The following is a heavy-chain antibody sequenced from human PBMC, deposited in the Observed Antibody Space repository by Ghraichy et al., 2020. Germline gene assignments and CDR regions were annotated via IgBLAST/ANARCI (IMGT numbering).Heavy chain of an antibody. V-gene: IGHV3-48*04. CDR2: ISGSTTNT. J-gene: IGHJ4*02. CDR1: GFTFSGHS. D-gene: IGHD5-12*01. CDR3: ARAGYSDYEYFDY. Sequence: GGSLRLSCAVSGFTFSGHSMTWVRQAPGKGLEWVSYISGSTTNTYYADSVKGRFTILRDNAKNSLYLQMNSLRAEDTAVYYCARAGYSDYEYFDYWGQGTLVTVSS.